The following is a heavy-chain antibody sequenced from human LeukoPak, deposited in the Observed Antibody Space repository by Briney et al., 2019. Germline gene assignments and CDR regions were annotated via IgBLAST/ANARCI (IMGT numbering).Heavy chain of an antibody. Sequence: SETLSLTCTVSGGSISNKYWSWIRQPPGKGLEWIGYIYYSGSTNYNPSLKSRVTISVDTSKNQFSLKLTSVTAADTAVYYCARLVLLWFGDQAYWFDPWGQGTLVTVSS. D-gene: IGHD3-10*01. CDR1: GGSISNKY. CDR2: IYYSGST. CDR3: ARLVLLWFGDQAYWFDP. V-gene: IGHV4-59*08. J-gene: IGHJ5*02.